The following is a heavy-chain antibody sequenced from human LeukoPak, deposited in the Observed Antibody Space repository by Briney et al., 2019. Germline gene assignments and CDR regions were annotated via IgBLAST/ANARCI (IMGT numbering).Heavy chain of an antibody. CDR2: IIPIFGTA. CDR3: ARMNSPAPENWFDP. Sequence: ASVKVSCKASGGTFSSYAISWVRQAPGQGLEWMGGIIPIFGTANYAQKFQGRVTITADESTSTAYMELSSLRSEDTAVYYCARMNSPAPENWFDPWGQGTLVTVSS. CDR1: GGTFSSYA. D-gene: IGHD2/OR15-2a*01. J-gene: IGHJ5*02. V-gene: IGHV1-69*13.